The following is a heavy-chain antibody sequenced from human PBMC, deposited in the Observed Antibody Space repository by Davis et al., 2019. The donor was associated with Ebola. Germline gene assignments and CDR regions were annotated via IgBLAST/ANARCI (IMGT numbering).Heavy chain of an antibody. CDR1: GLTFSSYW. Sequence: GESLKISCVASGLTFSSYWMSWVRQAPGKGLEWVASIKEDGSEKYYLDSVKGRFTTSRDNAQNSLYLQMNSLRDEDTAVYYCATSRTFDYWGQGTLVTVSS. CDR2: IKEDGSEK. J-gene: IGHJ4*02. CDR3: ATSRTFDY. D-gene: IGHD2-2*01. V-gene: IGHV3-7*03.